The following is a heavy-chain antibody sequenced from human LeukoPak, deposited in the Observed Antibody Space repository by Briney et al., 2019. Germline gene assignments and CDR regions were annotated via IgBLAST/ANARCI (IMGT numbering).Heavy chain of an antibody. CDR3: ARGRRPRVVPAATRLYYFDY. D-gene: IGHD2-2*01. CDR1: GYTFTSYD. J-gene: IGHJ4*02. CDR2: MNPNSGST. V-gene: IGHV1-8*01. Sequence: ASVKVSCKASGYTFTSYDINWVRQATGQGLEWMGWMNPNSGSTGYAQKFQGRVTMTRNTSISTAYMELSSLRSEDTAVYYCARGRRPRVVPAATRLYYFDYWGQGTLVTVSS.